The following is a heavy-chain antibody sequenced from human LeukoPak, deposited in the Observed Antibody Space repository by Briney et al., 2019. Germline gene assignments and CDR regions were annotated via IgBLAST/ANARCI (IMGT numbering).Heavy chain of an antibody. CDR2: IIPIFGTA. Sequence: GSSVKVSCKASGGTFSSYAISWVRQAPGQGLEWMGGIIPIFGTANYAQKFQGRVTITADESTSTAYMELSSLRSEDTAVYYCARALFPYCSSTSCHSGYFDYWGQGTLDTVSS. CDR1: GGTFSSYA. D-gene: IGHD2-2*01. J-gene: IGHJ4*02. CDR3: ARALFPYCSSTSCHSGYFDY. V-gene: IGHV1-69*01.